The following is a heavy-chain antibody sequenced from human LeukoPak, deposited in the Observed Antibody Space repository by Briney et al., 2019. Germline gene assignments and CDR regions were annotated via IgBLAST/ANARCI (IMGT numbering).Heavy chain of an antibody. V-gene: IGHV3-48*01. CDR1: GFTFSSYA. CDR3: ASRRSGWPNDALDI. J-gene: IGHJ3*02. D-gene: IGHD6-19*01. Sequence: GGSLRLSCAASGFTFSSYAMSWVRQAPGKGLEWLSYISASGANTFYADSVKGRFSISRDNANNLVYLQIHSLRAEDTAVYYCASRRSGWPNDALDIWGQGTMVTVTS. CDR2: ISASGANT.